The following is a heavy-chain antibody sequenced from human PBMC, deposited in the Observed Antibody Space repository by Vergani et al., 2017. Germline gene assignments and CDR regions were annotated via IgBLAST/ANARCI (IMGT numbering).Heavy chain of an antibody. Sequence: EVQLLESGGGSAQPGESLRLSCVASGFTFTAHGLNWVRQAPGKGLEWVSGISGSGGSTYYADSVKGRFTISRDNSKNTLYLQMNSLRAEDTAVYYCAKPVGNGDAFDIWGQGTMVTVSS. CDR2: ISGSGGST. CDR1: GFTFTAHG. J-gene: IGHJ3*02. D-gene: IGHD2-8*01. V-gene: IGHV3-23*01. CDR3: AKPVGNGDAFDI.